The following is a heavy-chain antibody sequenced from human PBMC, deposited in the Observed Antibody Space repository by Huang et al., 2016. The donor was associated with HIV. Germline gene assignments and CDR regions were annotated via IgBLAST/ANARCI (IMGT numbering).Heavy chain of an antibody. V-gene: IGHV1-24*01. D-gene: IGHD3-9*01. CDR3: ATGFDVLFDF. CDR1: EYTLTELS. CDR2: FDPEIGET. J-gene: IGHJ4*02. Sequence: QVQLVQSRAEVKKPGASVKVSCKVSEYTLTELSIHWVRKPPGKGLEWMVGFDPEIGETIYAPKFQGRVTMTEDTSTETAFMELSGLRPEDTAVYYCATGFDVLFDFWGQGTLVTVSS.